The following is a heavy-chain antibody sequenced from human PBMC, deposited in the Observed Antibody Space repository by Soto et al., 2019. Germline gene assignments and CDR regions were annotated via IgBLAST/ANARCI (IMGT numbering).Heavy chain of an antibody. CDR1: GFTFSTYS. Sequence: EAQLVESGGGLVKPGGSLRLSCAASGFTFSTYSMNWVRQAPGKGLEWVSSISSSGSSRSYADSVKGRFTISRDNGKNSLYLQMDSLRAEDTAVYYCARGRSINTNMDYWGQGTLVTVSS. J-gene: IGHJ4*02. CDR3: ARGRSINTNMDY. CDR2: ISSSGSSR. D-gene: IGHD2-2*01. V-gene: IGHV3-21*01.